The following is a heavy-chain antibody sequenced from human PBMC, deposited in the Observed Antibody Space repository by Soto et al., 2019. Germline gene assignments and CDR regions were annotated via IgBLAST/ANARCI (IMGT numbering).Heavy chain of an antibody. D-gene: IGHD1-26*01. Sequence: EVQLLESGGGLVQPGGSLRLSCAASGFIFTNYAMSWVRQAPGEGLEWVSAITRDGTIYYTESAKGRFTISRDNSNNTGFLQITTLRAGDLAVYYFVTESWEGAYGDFWFRGALVHVSS. CDR1: GFIFTNYA. J-gene: IGHJ4*02. CDR2: ITRDGTI. V-gene: IGHV3-23*01. CDR3: VTESWEGAYGDF.